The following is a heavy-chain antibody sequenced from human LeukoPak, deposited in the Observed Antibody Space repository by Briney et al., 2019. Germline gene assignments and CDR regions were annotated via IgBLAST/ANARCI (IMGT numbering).Heavy chain of an antibody. CDR3: ASTSGSYSLYYYYYYMDV. Sequence: SETLSLTCTVSGGSISSSSYYWGWIRQPPGKGLEWIGSIYYSGSTYNNPSLKSRVTISVDTSKNQFSLKLSSVTAADTAVYYCASTSGSYSLYYYYYYMDVWGKGTTVTVSS. V-gene: IGHV4-39*07. D-gene: IGHD1-26*01. J-gene: IGHJ6*03. CDR2: IYYSGST. CDR1: GGSISSSSYY.